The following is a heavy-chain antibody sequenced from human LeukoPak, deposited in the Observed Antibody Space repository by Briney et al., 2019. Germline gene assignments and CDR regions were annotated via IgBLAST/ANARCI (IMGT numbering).Heavy chain of an antibody. CDR2: IRYDGSNK. J-gene: IGHJ4*02. CDR1: GFTFSSYG. D-gene: IGHD3-22*01. CDR3: ARVSSGYYDPTGLFDY. Sequence: GGSLRLSCAASGFTFSSYGMHWVRQAPGKGLEWVAFIRYDGSNKYYADSVKGRFTISRDNSKNTLYLQMNSLRAEDTAVYYYARVSSGYYDPTGLFDYWGQGTLVTVSS. V-gene: IGHV3-30*02.